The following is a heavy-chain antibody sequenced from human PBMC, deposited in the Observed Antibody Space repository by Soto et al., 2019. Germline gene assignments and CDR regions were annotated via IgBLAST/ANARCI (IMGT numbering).Heavy chain of an antibody. CDR1: GGSFSGYY. CDR2: IFYTGST. V-gene: IGHV4-34*11. D-gene: IGHD6-19*01. J-gene: IGHJ6*02. CDR3: ARERHSGNYGMDV. Sequence: PSETLSLTCAVYGGSFSGYYWSWIRQPPGKGLEWIGSIFYTGSTYYSPSLKSRASMSMDTSKNLFSLNLNSVTAADTAVYYCARERHSGNYGMDVWGLGTTVTVSS.